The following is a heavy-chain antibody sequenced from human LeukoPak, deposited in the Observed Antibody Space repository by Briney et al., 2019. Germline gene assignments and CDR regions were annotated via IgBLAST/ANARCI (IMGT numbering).Heavy chain of an antibody. Sequence: SETLSLTCTVSGGSISSYYWSWIRQPPGKGLEWIGYIYYSGSTNYNPSLKSQVTISIGTSKNQFSLKLSSVTAADTAVYYCARGGSSGWVDYWGQGTLVTVSS. CDR2: IYYSGST. CDR1: GGSISSYY. CDR3: ARGGSSGWVDY. J-gene: IGHJ4*02. V-gene: IGHV4-59*01. D-gene: IGHD6-19*01.